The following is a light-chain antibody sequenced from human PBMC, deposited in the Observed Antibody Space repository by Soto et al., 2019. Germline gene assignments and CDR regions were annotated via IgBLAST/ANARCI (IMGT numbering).Light chain of an antibody. J-gene: IGKJ4*01. Sequence: EIVLTQSPATLALSPGERATLSCRASQSVSSYLAWYQQKPGQAPRLLIYDASNRATGIPARFSGSGSGTDFTLTISSLEPEDFAIYYWQQRSNWPPVTFGGGTKVESK. CDR2: DAS. V-gene: IGKV3-11*01. CDR1: QSVSSY. CDR3: QQRSNWPPVT.